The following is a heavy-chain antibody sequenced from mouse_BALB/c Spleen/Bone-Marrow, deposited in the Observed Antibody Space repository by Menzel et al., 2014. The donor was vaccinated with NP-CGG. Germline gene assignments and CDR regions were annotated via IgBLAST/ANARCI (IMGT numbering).Heavy chain of an antibody. J-gene: IGHJ3*01. CDR2: INPSTGYT. Sequence: VQLQESGAELAKPGASVKMSCKASGYTFTSYWMHWVKQRPGQGLEWIGYINPSTGYTEYNQKFKDKATLTADKSSSTAYMQLSSLTSEDSAVYYCARFFYDYDGPWFAYWGQGTLVTVSA. CDR1: GYTFTSYW. D-gene: IGHD2-4*01. CDR3: ARFFYDYDGPWFAY. V-gene: IGHV1-7*01.